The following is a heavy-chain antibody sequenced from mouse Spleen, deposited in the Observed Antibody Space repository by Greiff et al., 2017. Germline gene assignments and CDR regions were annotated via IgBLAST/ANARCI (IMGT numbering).Heavy chain of an antibody. J-gene: IGHJ3*01. CDR3: ARGVLRWSAY. D-gene: IGHD1-1*01. CDR1: GYTFTSYW. Sequence: QVQLKQPGAELVKPGASVKLSCKASGYTFTSYWMHWVKQRPGQGLEWIGMIHPNSGSTNYNEKFKSKATLTVDKSSSTAYMQLSSLTSEDSAVYYCARGVLRWSAYWGQGTLVTVSA. V-gene: IGHV1-64*01. CDR2: IHPNSGST.